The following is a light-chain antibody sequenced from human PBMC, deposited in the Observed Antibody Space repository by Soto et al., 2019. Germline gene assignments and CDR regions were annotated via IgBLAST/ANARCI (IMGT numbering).Light chain of an antibody. CDR2: DAS. Sequence: EIVMTQSPATLSVSPGERATLSCGASQSIGSNLAWYQQKPGQAPRLLIYDASTRATDVPARFTGSGSGTGFTLTISNLQSEDFAVYYCQHYNNWPPTWTFDQGTKVEMK. V-gene: IGKV3-15*01. CDR3: QHYNNWPPTWT. CDR1: QSIGSN. J-gene: IGKJ1*01.